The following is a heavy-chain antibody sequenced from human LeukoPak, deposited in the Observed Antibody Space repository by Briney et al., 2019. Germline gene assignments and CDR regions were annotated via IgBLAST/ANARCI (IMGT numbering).Heavy chain of an antibody. CDR1: GGSISSSNW. Sequence: SGTLSLTCAVSGGSISSSNWWSWIRPPPGKGLEWIGYIYYSGGTNYNPSLKSRVTMSVDTSKNQFSLKLSSVTAADTAIYYCARTPPSRTLHGIAVAGWVDYWGQGTLVTVSS. D-gene: IGHD6-19*01. CDR3: ARTPPSRTLHGIAVAGWVDY. J-gene: IGHJ4*02. CDR2: IYYSGGT. V-gene: IGHV4-4*02.